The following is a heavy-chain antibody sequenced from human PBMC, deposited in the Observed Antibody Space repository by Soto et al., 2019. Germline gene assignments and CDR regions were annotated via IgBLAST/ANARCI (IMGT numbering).Heavy chain of an antibody. J-gene: IGHJ4*02. CDR2: ISYDGNNK. V-gene: IGHV3-30-3*01. D-gene: IGHD6-13*01. Sequence: QVQLVESGGGVVQPGNSLRLSCAGSGFPFSAEAMHWVRQAPGKGLEWVAAISYDGNNKNHADSVKGRFTVSRDNSKNTLYLQIYSLRPEDTAVYYCARDYSSGWCLYYWGQGSLVTVSS. CDR3: ARDYSSGWCLYY. CDR1: GFPFSAEA.